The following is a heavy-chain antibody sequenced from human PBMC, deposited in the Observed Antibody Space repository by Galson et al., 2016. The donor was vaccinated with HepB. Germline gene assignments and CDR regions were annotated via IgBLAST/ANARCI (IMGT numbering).Heavy chain of an antibody. Sequence: SETLSLTCTVSGGSISNYYWSWIRQPPGKRLEWVGYVPDSGSANYNPSLNGRVTISLDTSKSQFSLKVTSVTAADTAVYYCARSYGGYAFDIWGQGTMVTVSS. D-gene: IGHD4-23*01. V-gene: IGHV4-59*01. CDR2: VPDSGSA. CDR3: ARSYGGYAFDI. CDR1: GGSISNYY. J-gene: IGHJ3*02.